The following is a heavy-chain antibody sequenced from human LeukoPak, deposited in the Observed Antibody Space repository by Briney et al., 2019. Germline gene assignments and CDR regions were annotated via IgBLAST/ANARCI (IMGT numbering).Heavy chain of an antibody. Sequence: GGSLRLSCAASGFTFSSYAMSWVRQAPGKGLEWVSAINGSVGSTYYADSVKGRFTISRDNSKNTLYLQMNSLRAEDTAVYYCAKAGIGVVVQQNWFDPWGQGTVVTVSS. D-gene: IGHD2-2*01. CDR1: GFTFSSYA. CDR3: AKAGIGVVVQQNWFDP. J-gene: IGHJ5*02. CDR2: INGSVGST. V-gene: IGHV3-23*01.